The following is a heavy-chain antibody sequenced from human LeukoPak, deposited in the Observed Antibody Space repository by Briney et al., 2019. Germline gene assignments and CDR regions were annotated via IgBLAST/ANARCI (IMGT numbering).Heavy chain of an antibody. CDR3: ARAEAAAGPFDY. V-gene: IGHV1-2*02. D-gene: IGHD6-13*01. CDR2: INPNSGGT. Sequence: ASVKVSCKASGYTFTGYYMHWVRRAPGQGPEWMGWINPNSGGTNYAQKFQGRVTMTRDTSISTAYMELSRLRSDDTAVYYCARAEAAAGPFDYWGQGTLVTVSS. CDR1: GYTFTGYY. J-gene: IGHJ4*02.